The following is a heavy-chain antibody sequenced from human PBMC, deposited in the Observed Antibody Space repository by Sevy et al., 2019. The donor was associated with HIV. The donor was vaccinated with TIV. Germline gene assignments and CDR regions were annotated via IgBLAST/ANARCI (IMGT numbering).Heavy chain of an antibody. Sequence: GGSLRLSCAASGFTFSDYYMSWIRQAPGKGLEWVSYISNSGFLIYYADSVKGRFTISRDNAKTSLYLQMNSLRGEDTAVYYCARDGGGSGGPLGMDVWGQGTTVTVSS. CDR2: ISNSGFLI. V-gene: IGHV3-11*01. CDR1: GFTFSDYY. D-gene: IGHD3-16*01. CDR3: ARDGGGSGGPLGMDV. J-gene: IGHJ6*02.